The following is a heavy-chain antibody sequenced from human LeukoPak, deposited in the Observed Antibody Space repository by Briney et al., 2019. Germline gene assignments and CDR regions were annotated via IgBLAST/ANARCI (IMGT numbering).Heavy chain of an antibody. J-gene: IGHJ3*02. CDR1: GFTVSSNS. CDR2: IYSGGNT. D-gene: IGHD1-26*01. Sequence: GGSLRLSCTVSGFTVSSNSMSWVRQAPGKGLEWVSFIYSGGNTHYSDSVKGRFTISRDNAKNSLYLQMNSLRAEDTAVYYCARYRFVVGATDSFDMWGQGTTVTVSS. V-gene: IGHV3-53*01. CDR3: ARYRFVVGATDSFDM.